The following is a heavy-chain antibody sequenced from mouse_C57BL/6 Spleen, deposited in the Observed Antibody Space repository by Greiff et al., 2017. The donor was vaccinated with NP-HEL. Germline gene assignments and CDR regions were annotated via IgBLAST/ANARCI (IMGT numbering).Heavy chain of an antibody. CDR2: ISYDGSN. CDR1: GYSITSGYY. D-gene: IGHD1-1*02. Sequence: EVQLVESGPGLVKPSQSLSLTCSVTGYSITSGYYWNWIRQFPGNKLEWMGYISYDGSNNYNPSLKNRVSITRDTSKNQFFLKLNSVTTEYTATYYCARDLGGYHYLDYWCQGTTLTVSS. J-gene: IGHJ2*01. CDR3: ARDLGGYHYLDY. V-gene: IGHV3-6*01.